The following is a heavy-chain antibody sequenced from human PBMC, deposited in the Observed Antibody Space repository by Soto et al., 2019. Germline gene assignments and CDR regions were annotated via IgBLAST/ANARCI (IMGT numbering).Heavy chain of an antibody. CDR1: GVSISSGDYY. D-gene: IGHD3-22*01. CDR2: ISYSGST. CDR3: ARDKIVATGHYGMDV. J-gene: IGHJ6*02. Sequence: QVQLQESGPGLVKPSQTLSLTCTVSGVSISSGDYYWSWIRQPPGKGLEWIGYISYSGSTYHNPSLKSRFTISIDTSKNQLSLKLSSVTAADTAVYYCARDKIVATGHYGMDVWGHGTTVTVSS. V-gene: IGHV4-30-4*01.